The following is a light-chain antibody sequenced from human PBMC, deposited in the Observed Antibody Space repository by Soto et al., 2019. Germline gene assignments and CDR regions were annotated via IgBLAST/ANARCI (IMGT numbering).Light chain of an antibody. J-gene: IGLJ1*01. Sequence: SYDLTQPPSVSVAPGQTARITCGGNNIGAYSVYWYQQKPGQAPVLVVYDDTNRPSGIPGRFSGSNSGNTATLTISSVEAGDEAAYYCQVWDSDSDPSYVFGGGTKVTVL. CDR2: DDT. V-gene: IGLV3-21*02. CDR1: NIGAYS. CDR3: QVWDSDSDPSYV.